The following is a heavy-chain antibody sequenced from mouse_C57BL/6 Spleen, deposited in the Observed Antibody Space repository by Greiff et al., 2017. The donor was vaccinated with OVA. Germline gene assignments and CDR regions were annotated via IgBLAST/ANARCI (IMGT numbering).Heavy chain of an antibody. CDR3: ARRTVVAPYYFDY. CDR1: GYAFTNYL. CDR2: INPGSGGT. Sequence: VKLMESGAELVRPGTSVKVSCKASGYAFTNYLIEWVKQRPGQGLEWIGVINPGSGGTNYNEKFKGKATLTADKSSSTAYMQLSSLTSEDSAVYFCARRTVVAPYYFDYWGQGTTLTVSS. J-gene: IGHJ2*01. D-gene: IGHD1-1*01. V-gene: IGHV1-54*01.